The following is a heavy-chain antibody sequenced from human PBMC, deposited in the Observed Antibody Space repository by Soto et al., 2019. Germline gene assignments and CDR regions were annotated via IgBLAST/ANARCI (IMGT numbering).Heavy chain of an antibody. CDR2: MNPNSGNT. J-gene: IGHJ6*03. D-gene: IGHD2-2*01. CDR3: ARGLVVPAARWHYYYYYMDV. V-gene: IGHV1-8*01. Sequence: ASVKVSCKASGDTFTSYDINWVRQATGQGLEWMGWMNPNSGNTGYAQKFQGRVTMTRNTSISTAYMELSSLRSEDTAVYYCARGLVVPAARWHYYYYYMDVWGKGTTVTVSS. CDR1: GDTFTSYD.